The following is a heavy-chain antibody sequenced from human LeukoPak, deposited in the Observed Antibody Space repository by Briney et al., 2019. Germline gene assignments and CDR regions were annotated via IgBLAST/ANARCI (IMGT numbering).Heavy chain of an antibody. Sequence: GGSLRLSCVGSGFTFRSHTMSWVRQAPEKGLEFVSGIYENGGTTYYADSVKGRFSISRDNSKNTLYLQMDSLRGEDTAVYYCAKDFRIGYSAHFDYWGQGALVTVSS. CDR1: GFTFRSHT. CDR3: AKDFRIGYSAHFDY. CDR2: IYENGGTT. J-gene: IGHJ4*02. V-gene: IGHV3-23*01. D-gene: IGHD2-21*01.